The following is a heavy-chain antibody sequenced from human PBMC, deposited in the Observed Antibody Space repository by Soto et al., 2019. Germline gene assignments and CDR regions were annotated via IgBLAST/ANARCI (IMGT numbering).Heavy chain of an antibody. CDR3: ARSFGWYAIDH. CDR1: SASIITEQR. J-gene: IGHJ4*02. D-gene: IGHD6-19*01. CDR2: IHHSGST. Sequence: QMQLQESGPGLVKPSETLSLTCAVSSASIITEQRWTWVRQPPGKGLEWIGEIHHSGSTNNNPSLRSRVTMSVDKSKNPFSLNLNSVTAADTALYYCARSFGWYAIDHWGQGTLVSVSS. V-gene: IGHV4-4*02.